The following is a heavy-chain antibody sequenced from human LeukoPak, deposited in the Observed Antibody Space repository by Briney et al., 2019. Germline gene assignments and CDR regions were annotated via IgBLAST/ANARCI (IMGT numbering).Heavy chain of an antibody. V-gene: IGHV1-18*01. J-gene: IGHJ6*02. CDR3: ARVNYDSSGYYSENYYYGMDV. CDR2: ISAYNGNT. Sequence: ASVKVSCTASGYTFTSYGISWVRQAPGQGLEWMGWISAYNGNTNYAQKLQGRVTMTTDTSTSTAYMELRSLRSDDTAVYYCARVNYDSSGYYSENYYYGMDVWGQGTTVTVSS. CDR1: GYTFTSYG. D-gene: IGHD3-22*01.